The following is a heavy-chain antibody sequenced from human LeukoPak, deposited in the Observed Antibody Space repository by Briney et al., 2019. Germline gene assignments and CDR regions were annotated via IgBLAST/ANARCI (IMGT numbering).Heavy chain of an antibody. V-gene: IGHV3-66*02. D-gene: IGHD3-10*01. CDR3: AGGRLLPDY. J-gene: IGHJ4*02. CDR1: GFTASSNY. Sequence: PGGSLRLSCAASGFTASSNYMSWVRQAPGKGLEWVSVIYSGGSTYYADSVKGRFTISRDNSKNTLYLQMNSLRAEDTAVYYCAGGRLLPDYWGQGTLVTVSS. CDR2: IYSGGST.